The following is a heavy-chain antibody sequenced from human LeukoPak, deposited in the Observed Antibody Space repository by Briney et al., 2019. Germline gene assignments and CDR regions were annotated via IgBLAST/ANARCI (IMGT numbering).Heavy chain of an antibody. CDR1: GGSISSYY. CDR2: IYYTGST. CDR3: ARNPFGVAYYFDY. D-gene: IGHD2-8*01. Sequence: SETLSLTCTVSGGSISSYYWSWIRQPPGKGLEWIGYIYYTGSTYYNPSLKSRITISVDTSKNQFSLKLSSVTAADTAVYYCARNPFGVAYYFDYWGQGTLVTVSS. J-gene: IGHJ4*02. V-gene: IGHV4-59*08.